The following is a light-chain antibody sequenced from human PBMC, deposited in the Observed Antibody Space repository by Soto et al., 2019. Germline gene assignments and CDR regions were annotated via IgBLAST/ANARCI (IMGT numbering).Light chain of an antibody. Sequence: QSVLTQPASVSGSPGQSITISCTGTSSDVGGYNYVSWYQQHPGKAPKLMIYEVSNRPSGVPDRFSGSKSGNTASLTISGLQAADEADYYCSLYTSENTYVFGTGNKVTVL. CDR3: SLYTSENTYV. V-gene: IGLV2-14*01. CDR1: SSDVGGYNY. J-gene: IGLJ1*01. CDR2: EVS.